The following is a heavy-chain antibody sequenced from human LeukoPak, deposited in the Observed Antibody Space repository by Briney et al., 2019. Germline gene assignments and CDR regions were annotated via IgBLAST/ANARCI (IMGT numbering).Heavy chain of an antibody. V-gene: IGHV3-66*01. J-gene: IGHJ6*02. CDR2: IYSSGAT. CDR1: GFTVSSYY. CDR3: AREPSNTLCE. D-gene: IGHD2-21*01. Sequence: PGRSLRLSCAAAGFTVSSYYMSWARQAPGKGLEWVSVIYSSGATYYADSVKGRFTISRDNSRNTLYLQMNSLRAEDTAVYYCAREPSNTLCEWGQGTTVTVSS.